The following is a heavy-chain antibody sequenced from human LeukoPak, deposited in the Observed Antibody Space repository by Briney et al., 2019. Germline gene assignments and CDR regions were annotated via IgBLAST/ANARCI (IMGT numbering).Heavy chain of an antibody. CDR1: GFTISKSW. CDR2: IKEDGSAK. D-gene: IGHD3-3*01. CDR3: AKDDEGYY. Sequence: GGSLRLSCAASGFTISKSWMIWLRQTPEKGLERVANIKEDGSAKYYVDSVKGRFTISRDNAKNSLYLQMNSLRAEDTAVYYCAKDDEGYYWGQGILVTVSS. V-gene: IGHV3-7*04. J-gene: IGHJ4*02.